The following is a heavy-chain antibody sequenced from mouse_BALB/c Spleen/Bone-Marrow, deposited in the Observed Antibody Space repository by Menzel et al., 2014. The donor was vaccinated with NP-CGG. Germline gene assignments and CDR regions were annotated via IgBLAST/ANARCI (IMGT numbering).Heavy chain of an antibody. CDR2: IDPANGNT. D-gene: IGHD1-1*01. CDR3: AYGSSYDYFDY. CDR1: GFNIKDTY. J-gene: IGHJ2*01. Sequence: VQLQQPGAELVKPGASVKLSCTASGFNIKDTYMHWVKQRPEQGLEWIGRIDPANGNTKYDPKFQGKATITADTSSNTAYLQLSSLTSEDTAVYYCAYGSSYDYFDYRGQGTTLTVSS. V-gene: IGHV14-3*02.